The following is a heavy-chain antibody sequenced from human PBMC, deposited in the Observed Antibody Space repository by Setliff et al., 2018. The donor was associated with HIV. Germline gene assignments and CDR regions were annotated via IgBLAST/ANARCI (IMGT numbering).Heavy chain of an antibody. CDR2: ISYDGSDK. V-gene: IGHV3-30*04. CDR1: GFTFSNYA. CDR3: ATLSSNWHLDY. D-gene: IGHD6-13*01. Sequence: GGSLRLSCAASGFTFSNYAMHWVRQAPVKGLEWVAVISYDGSDKYYADSMKGRFTISRDNSKNTVYLQMNSLRAEDTAVYYCATLSSNWHLDYWGQGTLVTVSS. J-gene: IGHJ4*02.